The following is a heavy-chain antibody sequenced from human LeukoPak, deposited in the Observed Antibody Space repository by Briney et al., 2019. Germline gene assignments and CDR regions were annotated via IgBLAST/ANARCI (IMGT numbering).Heavy chain of an antibody. J-gene: IGHJ6*02. Sequence: PSETLSLTCAVYGGSFSGYYWSWIRQPPGKGLEWIGEINHSGSTNYNPSLKSRVTISVDTSKNQFSLKLSSLTAADTAVYYCARTRRYGGNNYCYYGMDVWGQGTTVTVSS. V-gene: IGHV4-34*01. CDR3: ARTRRYGGNNYCYYGMDV. CDR1: GGSFSGYY. D-gene: IGHD4-23*01. CDR2: INHSGST.